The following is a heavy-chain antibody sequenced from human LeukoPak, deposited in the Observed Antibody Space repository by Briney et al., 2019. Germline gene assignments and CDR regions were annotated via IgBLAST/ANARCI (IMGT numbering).Heavy chain of an antibody. D-gene: IGHD1-26*01. J-gene: IGHJ4*02. V-gene: IGHV4-39*01. CDR1: GGSISELNYY. CDR2: IYYSGST. Sequence: SETLSLTCSVSGGSISELNYYWGWIRQPPGKGLGWIGNIYYSGSTYNNPSLESRVVISVDTSRNQFSLKLTSVTATDTAVYYCARQGVVGATGFDFWGQGILVTVSS. CDR3: ARQGVVGATGFDF.